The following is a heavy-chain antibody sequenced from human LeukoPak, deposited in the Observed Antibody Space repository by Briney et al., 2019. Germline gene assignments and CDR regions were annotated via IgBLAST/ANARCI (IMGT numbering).Heavy chain of an antibody. CDR1: GGTFSSYA. Sequence: GASVKVSCKASGGTFSSYAISWVRQSPGQGLEWMGGIIPIFGTANYAQKFQGRVTITADESTSTAYMELSSLRSEDTAVYYCAREIGLQSGVRYYGMDVWGQGTTVTVSS. D-gene: IGHD5-24*01. V-gene: IGHV1-69*13. CDR3: AREIGLQSGVRYYGMDV. CDR2: IIPIFGTA. J-gene: IGHJ6*02.